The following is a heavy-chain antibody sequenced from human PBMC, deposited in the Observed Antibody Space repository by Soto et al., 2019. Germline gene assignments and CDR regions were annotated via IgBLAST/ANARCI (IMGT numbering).Heavy chain of an antibody. D-gene: IGHD4-17*01. CDR2: MNPNSGNT. CDR3: ARGRGYGETVIL. CDR1: VYTFTRYD. J-gene: IGHJ6*02. V-gene: IGHV1-8*01. Sequence: SSVKDSFKASVYTFTRYDINLLLQATGQGLEWMGLMNPNSGNTGYAQKFQGRVTMTRNTSISTAYMELSSLRSEATAVYYCARGRGYGETVILWGQGTTVTVSS.